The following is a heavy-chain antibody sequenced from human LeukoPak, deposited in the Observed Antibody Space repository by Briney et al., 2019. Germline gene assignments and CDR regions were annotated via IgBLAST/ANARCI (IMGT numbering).Heavy chain of an antibody. CDR1: GFIFSGLW. CDR2: ITSDRSGG. CDR3: ARASSSSSSSV. Sequence: GGCLRLSCALSGFIFSGLWISWARLAPGNGLEGEARITSDRSGGCYADVVKARFTISRDNAKNSLYLQINSLRAVDAAVYYCARASSSSSSSVWGQGTMVTASS. V-gene: IGHV3-7*03. J-gene: IGHJ3*01. D-gene: IGHD6-6*01.